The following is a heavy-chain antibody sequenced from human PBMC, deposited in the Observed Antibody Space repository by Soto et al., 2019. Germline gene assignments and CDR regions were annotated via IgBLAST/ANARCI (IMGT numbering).Heavy chain of an antibody. J-gene: IGHJ5*02. D-gene: IGHD3-9*01. CDR2: IYYSGST. CDR3: ARGVPLLRYFDWLPAAGWFDP. V-gene: IGHV4-59*01. Sequence: KTSGSLSLTCAASGGTISSYYLSWIRQPPGKGLEWIGYIYYSGSTNYNPSLKSRVTISVDTSKNQFSLKLSSVTAADTAVYYCARGVPLLRYFDWLPAAGWFDPWGQGTLVTVSS. CDR1: GGTISSYY.